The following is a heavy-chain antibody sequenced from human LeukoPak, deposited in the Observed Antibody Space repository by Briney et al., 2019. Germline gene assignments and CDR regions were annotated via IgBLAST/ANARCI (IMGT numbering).Heavy chain of an antibody. D-gene: IGHD3-10*01. V-gene: IGHV3-15*07. CDR2: ISDTGTT. J-gene: IGHJ5*02. CDR3: TRGHYGP. Sequence: GGSLTLSCAVSGFSVNSAWMNWARQAPGKGLEWVGRISDTGTTEYAAPVKGRFTVSRDSENTLYLQMNSLKAEDTAVYHCTRGHYGPWGQGTLVTVSS. CDR1: GFSVNSAW.